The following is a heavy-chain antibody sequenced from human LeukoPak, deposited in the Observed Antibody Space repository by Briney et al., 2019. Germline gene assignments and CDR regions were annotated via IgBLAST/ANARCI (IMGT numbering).Heavy chain of an antibody. J-gene: IGHJ4*02. CDR2: ISSSSSYI. CDR3: ARVGLPMVRVYYFDY. CDR1: GFTFSSYS. V-gene: IGHV3-21*01. D-gene: IGHD3-10*01. Sequence: GGSLRLSCAASGFTFSSYSMNWVRQAPGKGLEWVSSISSSSSYIYYADSVKGRFTISRDNAKNSLYLQMNSLRAEDTAVYYCARVGLPMVRVYYFDYWGQGTLVTVSS.